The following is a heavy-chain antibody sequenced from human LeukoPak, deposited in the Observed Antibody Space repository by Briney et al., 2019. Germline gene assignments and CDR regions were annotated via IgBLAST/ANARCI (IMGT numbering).Heavy chain of an antibody. Sequence: GGTLRLSCVASGFTFSSHGMNWVRQAPGKGLEWVSGIIPSGHTTYYADSVRGRLTISRDNSRNTVYLQMNSLRAEDTAVYYCAKDDRWLQFCCWGQGTLVTVSA. D-gene: IGHD5-24*01. CDR3: AKDDRWLQFCC. CDR2: IIPSGHTT. V-gene: IGHV3-23*01. CDR1: GFTFSSHG. J-gene: IGHJ4*02.